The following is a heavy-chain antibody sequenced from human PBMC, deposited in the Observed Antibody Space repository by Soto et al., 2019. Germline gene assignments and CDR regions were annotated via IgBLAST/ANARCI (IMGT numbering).Heavy chain of an antibody. J-gene: IGHJ4*02. Sequence: SESLSLTCSVSGGSITFIEYWGWIRQPTGKGLEWIGSSYLDASTYYSQSLRSRVAISVDTANNQFSLNVGSVTAEDEDIYYCAKHEQNYGDYSFDFDVWGRGKLVNVS. D-gene: IGHD4-17*01. CDR1: GGSITFIEY. CDR3: AKHEQNYGDYSFDFDV. V-gene: IGHV4-39*01. CDR2: SYLDAST.